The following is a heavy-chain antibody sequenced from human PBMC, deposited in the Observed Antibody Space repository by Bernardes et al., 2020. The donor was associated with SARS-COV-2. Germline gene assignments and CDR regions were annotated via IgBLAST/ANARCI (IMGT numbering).Heavy chain of an antibody. CDR1: GFIFDDYG. CDR3: ARATRSWPGLTMGRRDYNFGMDV. J-gene: IGHJ6*02. CDR2: INWDGGRT. D-gene: IGHD3-10*01. Sequence: GGSLRLSCAASGFIFDDYGMTWVRQAPGKGLEWVGGINWDGGRTGYADSVQGRFTISRDNARNSLYLQMNSLRAEDTALYFCARATRSWPGLTMGRRDYNFGMDVWGQGTTVTVSS. V-gene: IGHV3-20*04.